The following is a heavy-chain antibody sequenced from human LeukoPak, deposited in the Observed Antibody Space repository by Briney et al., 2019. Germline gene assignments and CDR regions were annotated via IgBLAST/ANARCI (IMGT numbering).Heavy chain of an antibody. D-gene: IGHD3-16*01. CDR3: ARDTTLGAFDI. CDR2: ISSSSTYI. CDR1: GFTFSSYS. J-gene: IGHJ3*02. V-gene: IGHV3-21*01. Sequence: GGSLRLSCAASGFTFSSYSMNWVRQAPGKGLEWVSSISSSSTYIYYVDSVKGRFTISRDNAKSSLYLQMNSLRAEDTAVYYCARDTTLGAFDIWGQGTMVTVSS.